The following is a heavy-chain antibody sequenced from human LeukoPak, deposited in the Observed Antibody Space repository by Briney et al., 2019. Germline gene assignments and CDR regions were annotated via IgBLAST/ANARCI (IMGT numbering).Heavy chain of an antibody. CDR3: ARVGVTAATADY. CDR1: GYTFTSYY. CDR2: INPRGGST. D-gene: IGHD6-25*01. Sequence: ASVKVSYKASGYTFTSYYMHWMRQAPGQGPEWMGIINPRGGSTDYSHKFQDRLTMTSDTSTSTVYMELNSLRSEDTAVYFCARVGVTAATADYWGQGTLVTVSS. J-gene: IGHJ4*02. V-gene: IGHV1-46*01.